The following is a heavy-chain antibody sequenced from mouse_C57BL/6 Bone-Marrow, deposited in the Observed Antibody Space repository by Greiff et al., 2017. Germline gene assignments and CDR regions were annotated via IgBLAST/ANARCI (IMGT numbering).Heavy chain of an antibody. D-gene: IGHD2-4*01. CDR3: AGHERYDDGRFAY. V-gene: IGHV1-62-2*01. CDR1: GYTFTEYT. J-gene: IGHJ3*01. Sequence: VQLLESGAELVKPGASVKLSCKASGYTFTEYTIHWVKQRPGQGLEWIGWFYPGSGSIKYNEKFKDKATLTANKSSSTVYMELSRLTSEDAAVYFCAGHERYDDGRFAYWGQGTLVTVSA. CDR2: FYPGSGSI.